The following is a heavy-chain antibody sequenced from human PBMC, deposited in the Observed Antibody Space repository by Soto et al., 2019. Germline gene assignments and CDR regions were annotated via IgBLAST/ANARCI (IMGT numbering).Heavy chain of an antibody. CDR2: INYSGNT. Sequence: PSETLSLTCAVDGGSLRGYPWTWIRQPPGKGLEWIGEINYSGNTNYSPSLKSRVTISIDTAKNEFSLRLNSVTAADTAVYYCARGNDYDLWGRGTLVTVSS. CDR1: GGSLRGYP. V-gene: IGHV4-34*01. CDR3: ARGNDYDL. J-gene: IGHJ2*01.